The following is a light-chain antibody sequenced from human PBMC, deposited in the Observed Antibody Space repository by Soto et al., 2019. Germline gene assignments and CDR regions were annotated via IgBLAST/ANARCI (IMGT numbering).Light chain of an antibody. CDR1: QTVGNNY. J-gene: IGKJ1*01. CDR2: GAS. CDR3: RQSATSPRT. Sequence: EIVLTQSPYTLSLSPGERATLSCRASQTVGNNYLDWYQQKPGQAPRLLIYGASSRATVIPDRFSGSGSGTDFTLTISRLEPEDFAVYYCRQSATSPRTFGQGTKVEIK. V-gene: IGKV3-20*01.